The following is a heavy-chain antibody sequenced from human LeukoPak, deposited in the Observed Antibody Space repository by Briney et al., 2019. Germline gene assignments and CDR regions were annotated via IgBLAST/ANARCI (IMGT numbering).Heavy chain of an antibody. CDR1: GGSISSSSYY. CDR3: ARPGVLLWFGELLSVDYFDY. J-gene: IGHJ4*02. D-gene: IGHD3-10*01. V-gene: IGHV4-39*01. CDR2: IYYSGST. Sequence: SETLSLTCTVSGGSISSSSYYWGWIRQPPGKVLEWFGSIYYSGSTYYNPSLKSRVTISVDTSKNQFSLKLSSVTAADTAVYYCARPGVLLWFGELLSVDYFDYWGQGTLVTVSS.